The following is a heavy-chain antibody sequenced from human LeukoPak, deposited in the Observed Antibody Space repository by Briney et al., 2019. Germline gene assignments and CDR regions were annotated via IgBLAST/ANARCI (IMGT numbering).Heavy chain of an antibody. D-gene: IGHD1-26*01. V-gene: IGHV3-48*04. J-gene: IGHJ4*02. CDR2: ISGSSSTI. CDR1: GFTFSIYS. CDR3: ARDEWGPDSTLDY. Sequence: GGSLRLSCVASGFTFSIYSMNWVRRASGKGLEWLSYISGSSSTIHYADSVKGRFTISRDNAKNSLHLQMNSLRGEDTAVYYCARDEWGPDSTLDYWGQGTLVTVSS.